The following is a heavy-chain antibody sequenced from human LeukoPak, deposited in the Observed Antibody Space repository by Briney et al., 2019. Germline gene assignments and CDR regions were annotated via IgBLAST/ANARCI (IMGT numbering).Heavy chain of an antibody. J-gene: IGHJ4*02. CDR1: GGSVTSGSYY. CDR2: ISYRGST. CDR3: ARHHDGGPKLRLDF. V-gene: IGHV4-61*01. Sequence: SETLSLTCSVSGGSVTSGSYYWSWIRQPPGKELEWIGYISYRGSTNYNPSLNSRVTTSIDTSMNQLSLTLVSVTAADTAVYFCARHHDGGPKLRLDFWGLGVLVTVSS. D-gene: IGHD2-15*01.